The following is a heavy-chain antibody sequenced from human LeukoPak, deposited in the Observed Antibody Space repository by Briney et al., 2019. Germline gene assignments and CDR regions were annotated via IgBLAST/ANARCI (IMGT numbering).Heavy chain of an antibody. Sequence: GGSLRLSCAASGFTFSNAWMSWVRQAPGKGLEWVGRIKSKTDGGTTDYAAPVKGRFTISRDDSKNTLYLQMNSLKTEDTAVYYCARDGVLRSVPRVVIIHSYFDYWGQGTLVTVSS. CDR2: IKSKTDGGTT. V-gene: IGHV3-15*01. J-gene: IGHJ4*02. CDR1: GFTFSNAW. CDR3: ARDGVLRSVPRVVIIHSYFDY. D-gene: IGHD3-3*01.